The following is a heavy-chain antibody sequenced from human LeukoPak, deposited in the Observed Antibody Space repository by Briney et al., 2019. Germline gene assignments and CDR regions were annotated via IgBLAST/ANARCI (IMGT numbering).Heavy chain of an antibody. Sequence: GGSLRLSCAASGFTFSSYSMNWFRQAPGKGLEWVASISSSSSYIYYADSVKGRFTISRDNANNSLYLQMSSLRAEDTAVYYCARDRRYVEMATIIDYWGQGTLVTVSS. D-gene: IGHD5-24*01. CDR2: ISSSSSYI. J-gene: IGHJ4*02. V-gene: IGHV3-21*01. CDR3: ARDRRYVEMATIIDY. CDR1: GFTFSSYS.